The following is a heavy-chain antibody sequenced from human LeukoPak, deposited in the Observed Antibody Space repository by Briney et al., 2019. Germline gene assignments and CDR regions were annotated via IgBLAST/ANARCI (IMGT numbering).Heavy chain of an antibody. V-gene: IGHV4-59*01. CDR3: ARFSSGGGFDY. D-gene: IGHD6-19*01. Sequence: PSETLSLTCTVSGGSISSYYWSWIRQPAGKGLEWIGYIYYSGSTNYNPSLKSRVTISVDTSKNQFSLKLSSVTAADTAVYYCARFSSGGGFDYWGQGTLVTVSS. CDR1: GGSISSYY. CDR2: IYYSGST. J-gene: IGHJ4*02.